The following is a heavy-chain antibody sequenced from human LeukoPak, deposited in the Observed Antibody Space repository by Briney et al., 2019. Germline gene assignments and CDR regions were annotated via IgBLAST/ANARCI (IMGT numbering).Heavy chain of an antibody. J-gene: IGHJ6*04. CDR2: IWYDGSNK. CDR3: ARDPGQLDYYYGMDV. V-gene: IGHV3-33*08. Sequence: PGRSLRLSCAASGFTFSNYGMHWVRQAPGKGLEWVAVIWYDGSNKYYADSVKGRFTISRDNSKNTLYLQMNSLRAEDTAVYYCARDPGQLDYYYGMDVWGKGTTVTVSS. D-gene: IGHD5-18*01. CDR1: GFTFSNYG.